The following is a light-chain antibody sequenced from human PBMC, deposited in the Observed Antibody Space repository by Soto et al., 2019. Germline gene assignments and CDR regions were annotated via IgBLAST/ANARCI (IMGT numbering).Light chain of an antibody. CDR1: QSLNTR. CDR3: QQYKSYST. Sequence: DTQMTQSPSSLPASVTDRVTITCRASQSLNTRLAWYQQRPGKAPKLLIYDASTLESGVPSRFSGGGSGTEFTLTINNLQPDDLATYICQQYKSYSTFGRGTKVDIK. J-gene: IGKJ1*01. V-gene: IGKV1-5*01. CDR2: DAS.